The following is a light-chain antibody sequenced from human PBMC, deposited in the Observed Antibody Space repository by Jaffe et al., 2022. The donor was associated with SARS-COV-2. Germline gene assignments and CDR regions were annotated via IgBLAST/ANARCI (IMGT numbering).Light chain of an antibody. J-gene: IGKJ4*01. V-gene: IGKV1-5*03. CDR3: QQYKSYS. CDR2: EAS. CDR1: QSINNW. Sequence: DIQMTQSPSTLSASVGDRVTITCRASQSINNWLAWYQQEPGKAPKLLIYEASSLESGVPSRFSGSGSGTEFTLTISSLQPDDFATYYCQQYKSYSFGGGTKVEIK.